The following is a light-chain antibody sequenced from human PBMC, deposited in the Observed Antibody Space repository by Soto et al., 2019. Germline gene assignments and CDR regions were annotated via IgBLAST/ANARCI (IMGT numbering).Light chain of an antibody. CDR2: GAS. CDR1: QSVSSSY. CDR3: QQYGSSPRFT. J-gene: IGKJ3*01. Sequence: EIVLTQSPGTLSLSPGERATLSCRASQSVSSSYLAWYQQKPGQAPRLLIYGASSRATGLPDRFSGSGSGTDFTLTIRRLEPEDFAVYYCQQYGSSPRFTFGPGTKVDIK. V-gene: IGKV3-20*01.